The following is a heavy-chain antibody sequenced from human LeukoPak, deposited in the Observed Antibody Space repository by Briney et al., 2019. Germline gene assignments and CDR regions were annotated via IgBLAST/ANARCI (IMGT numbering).Heavy chain of an antibody. Sequence: PSETLSLTCAVFGGSFSGYYWSWIRQPPGKGLEWIGEINHSGSTNYNPSLKSRVTISVDTSKNQFSLKLSSVTAADTAVYYCARSLVPAAIGYWGQGTLVTVSS. V-gene: IGHV4-34*01. D-gene: IGHD2-2*02. CDR2: INHSGST. CDR1: GGSFSGYY. CDR3: ARSLVPAAIGY. J-gene: IGHJ4*02.